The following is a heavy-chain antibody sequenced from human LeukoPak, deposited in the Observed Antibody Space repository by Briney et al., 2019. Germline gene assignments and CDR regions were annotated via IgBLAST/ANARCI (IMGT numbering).Heavy chain of an antibody. CDR3: AKSGVVWFGEFSPKRCYYMDV. CDR2: IYSDNT. D-gene: IGHD3-10*01. CDR1: GFTVSSNS. V-gene: IGHV3-66*03. J-gene: IGHJ6*03. Sequence: SGGSLRLSCTVSGFTVSSNSMSWVRQAPGKGLEWVSFIYSDNTHYSDSVKGRFTISRDNSKNTLYLQMNSLRAEDTAVYYCAKSGVVWFGEFSPKRCYYMDVWGKGTTVTVSS.